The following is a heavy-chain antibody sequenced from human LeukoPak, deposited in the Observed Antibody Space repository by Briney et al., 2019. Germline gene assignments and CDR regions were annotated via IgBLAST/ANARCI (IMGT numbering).Heavy chain of an antibody. CDR3: ARPDYDDDDSSGTHD. J-gene: IGHJ4*02. CDR2: INPNNGDT. Sequence: ASVKVSCKTSGYTFIDSYIHWVRQAPGQGLEWMGWINPNNGDTIYAQKFQDRVKMTRDPSITTAYMELTKLRSDDTAVYYCARPDYDDDDSSGTHDWGQGTLVTVSS. D-gene: IGHD4-17*01. V-gene: IGHV1-2*02. CDR1: GYTFIDSY.